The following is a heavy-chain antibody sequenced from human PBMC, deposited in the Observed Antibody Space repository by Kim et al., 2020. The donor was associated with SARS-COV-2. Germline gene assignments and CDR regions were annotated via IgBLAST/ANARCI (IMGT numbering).Heavy chain of an antibody. CDR1: GFTFSSYA. CDR2: ISGSGGST. CDR3: AGSWAAAATHYYYGMDV. V-gene: IGHV3-23*01. Sequence: GGSLRLSCAASGFTFSSYAMSWVRQAPGKGLEWVSAISGSGGSTYYADSVKGRFTISRDNSKNTLYLQMNSLRAEDTAVYYCAGSWAAAATHYYYGMDVWGQGTTVTVSS. D-gene: IGHD6-13*01. J-gene: IGHJ6*02.